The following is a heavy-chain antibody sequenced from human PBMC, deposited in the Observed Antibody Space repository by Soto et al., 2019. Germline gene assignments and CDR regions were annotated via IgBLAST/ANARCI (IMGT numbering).Heavy chain of an antibody. CDR3: ARSPYTTGYHYGMDV. Sequence: VASVKVSCKASGYTFTSYGISWVRRAPGQGLEWMGWISAYNGNTNYAQKLQGRVTMTTDTSTSTAYMELRSLRSEDTAVYYCARSPYTTGYHYGMDVWGQGTTVTVSS. CDR2: ISAYNGNT. J-gene: IGHJ6*02. V-gene: IGHV1-18*01. D-gene: IGHD3-9*01. CDR1: GYTFTSYG.